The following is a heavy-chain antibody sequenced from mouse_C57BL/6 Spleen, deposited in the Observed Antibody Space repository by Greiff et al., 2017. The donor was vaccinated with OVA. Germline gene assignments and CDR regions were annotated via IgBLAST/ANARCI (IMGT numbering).Heavy chain of an antibody. Sequence: QVQLKQPGAELVKPGASVKLSCKASGYTFTSYWMHWVKQRPGRGLEWIGRIDPNSGGTKYNEKFKSKATLTVDKPSSTAYMQLSSLTSEDSAVYYCARDYYSKKVDYWGQGTTLTVSS. CDR1: GYTFTSYW. J-gene: IGHJ2*01. CDR3: ARDYYSKKVDY. V-gene: IGHV1-72*01. D-gene: IGHD2-5*01. CDR2: IDPNSGGT.